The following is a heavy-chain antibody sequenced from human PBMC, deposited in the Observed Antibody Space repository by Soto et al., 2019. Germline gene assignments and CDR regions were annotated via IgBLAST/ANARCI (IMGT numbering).Heavy chain of an antibody. D-gene: IGHD2-15*01. CDR1: GFAFSART. V-gene: IGHV3-21*04. J-gene: IGHJ3*02. Sequence: PGGSLRLSCAASGFAFSARTVNWVRQAPGKGLEWVSSISSSGTYIYYADSVRGRFTISRDIAKNSLYLQMNSLRAEDTAVYYCARKGATYCSGGSCNGDDAFDIWGQGTMVTVSS. CDR3: ARKGATYCSGGSCNGDDAFDI. CDR2: ISSSGTYI.